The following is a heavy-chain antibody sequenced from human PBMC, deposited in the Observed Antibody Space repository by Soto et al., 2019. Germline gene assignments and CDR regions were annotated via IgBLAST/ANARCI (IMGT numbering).Heavy chain of an antibody. J-gene: IGHJ4*02. CDR2: IIPIFGTA. V-gene: IGHV1-69*01. CDR3: AREGRYLAAAGLQYFDY. Sequence: QVQLVQSGAEVKKPGSSVKVSCKASGGTFSSYAISWVRQAPGQGLEWMGGIIPIFGTANYAQKFQGRVTITADESTSPAYMELSSLRSEDTAVYYCAREGRYLAAAGLQYFDYWGQGTLVTVSS. D-gene: IGHD6-13*01. CDR1: GGTFSSYA.